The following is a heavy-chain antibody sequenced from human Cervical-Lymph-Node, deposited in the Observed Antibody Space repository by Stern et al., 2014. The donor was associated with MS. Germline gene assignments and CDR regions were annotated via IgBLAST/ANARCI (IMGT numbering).Heavy chain of an antibody. Sequence: QVQLVQSGAEVKQPGASMTISCKTSGYNFIDHAIHWVRQAPGQRLEWMGWINGGPGTTKYSQKFQGRVSFTGDKAASAAYMDLSSLSPDDTAVYYCARQPDYSDFLDFWGQGTLVTVSS. CDR3: ARQPDYSDFLDF. D-gene: IGHD4-11*01. CDR1: GYNFIDHA. CDR2: INGGPGTT. V-gene: IGHV1-3*01. J-gene: IGHJ4*02.